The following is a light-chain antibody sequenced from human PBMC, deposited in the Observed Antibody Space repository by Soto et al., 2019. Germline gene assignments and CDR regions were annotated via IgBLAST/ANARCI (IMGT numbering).Light chain of an antibody. CDR1: QTVGGRY. Sequence: EIVLTQSAATLSLSPGERATLSCRASQTVGGRYLAWFQQKPGQTPRLLIYGASTRAAGVPDRVSGSGSGPDFSLAIDGLETEDFAVYYCLQYVSSPWTFGQGTK. V-gene: IGKV3-20*01. CDR2: GAS. J-gene: IGKJ1*01. CDR3: LQYVSSPWT.